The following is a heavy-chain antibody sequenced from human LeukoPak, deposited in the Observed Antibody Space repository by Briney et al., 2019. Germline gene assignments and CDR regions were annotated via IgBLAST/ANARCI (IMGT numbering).Heavy chain of an antibody. D-gene: IGHD2-15*01. J-gene: IGHJ5*02. CDR2: INSDGSST. Sequence: GGSLRLSCAASGFTFSSYWMHWVRQAPGKGLVWVSRINSDGSSTSYADSVKGRFTISRDNAKNSLYLQMNSLRAEDTAVYYCVRGRERVAATNNWFDPWGQGTLVTVSS. V-gene: IGHV3-74*01. CDR3: VRGRERVAATNNWFDP. CDR1: GFTFSSYW.